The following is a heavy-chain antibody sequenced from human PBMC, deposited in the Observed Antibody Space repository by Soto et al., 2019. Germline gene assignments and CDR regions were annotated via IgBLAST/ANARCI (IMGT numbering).Heavy chain of an antibody. CDR3: ARARRWYATDY. Sequence: ASVKVSCKTSGYRFTSYDINWVRQVPGQRLEWMGWINTQFDNTGYAQNFQGRVTMTRDTSMGTAYMELSSLMSEDTAVYYCARARRWYATDYWGQGTLVTVSS. CDR2: INTQFDNT. V-gene: IGHV1-8*01. J-gene: IGHJ4*02. D-gene: IGHD6-13*01. CDR1: GYRFTSYD.